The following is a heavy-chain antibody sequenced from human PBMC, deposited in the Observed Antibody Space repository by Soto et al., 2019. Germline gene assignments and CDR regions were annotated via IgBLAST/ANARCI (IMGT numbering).Heavy chain of an antibody. CDR1: GFTFSSYS. Sequence: GGSLRLSCAASGFTFSSYSMNWVRQAPGKGLEWVSYISSSSSTIYYADSVKGRFSISRDNAKNSLYLQMNSLRDEDTAVYYCARDPGDYYDSSGYPERDYWGQGTLVTVSS. D-gene: IGHD3-22*01. V-gene: IGHV3-48*02. J-gene: IGHJ4*02. CDR3: ARDPGDYYDSSGYPERDY. CDR2: ISSSSSTI.